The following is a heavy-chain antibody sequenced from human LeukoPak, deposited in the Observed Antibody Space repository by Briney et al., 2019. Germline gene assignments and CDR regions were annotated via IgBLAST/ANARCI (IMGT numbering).Heavy chain of an antibody. CDR2: TYTSGST. Sequence: PGRSLRLSCAASGFTVSNSFMIWVRQAPGKGLEWVSLTYTSGSTYYADSMRGRFTISRDNSRNIVYLQINSLRAEDTAVYYCARDNCGGSCYLNYFAMDVWGQGTTVTVSS. CDR3: ARDNCGGSCYLNYFAMDV. J-gene: IGHJ6*02. V-gene: IGHV3-53*01. CDR1: GFTVSNSF. D-gene: IGHD2-15*01.